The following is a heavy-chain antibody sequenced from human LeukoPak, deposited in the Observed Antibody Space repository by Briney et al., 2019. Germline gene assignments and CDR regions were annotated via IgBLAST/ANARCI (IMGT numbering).Heavy chain of an antibody. Sequence: GGSLRLSCAASGFTFSKHGMHWVRQAPGKGLEWVAFIRNDGSNKYYVDSVKGRFTISRDNSKNTVDLQMNSLRAEDTAVYYCAKDINSHCRGDCSDYWGQGTLVFVSS. CDR3: AKDINSHCRGDCSDY. V-gene: IGHV3-30*02. CDR2: IRNDGSNK. J-gene: IGHJ4*02. CDR1: GFTFSKHG. D-gene: IGHD2-15*01.